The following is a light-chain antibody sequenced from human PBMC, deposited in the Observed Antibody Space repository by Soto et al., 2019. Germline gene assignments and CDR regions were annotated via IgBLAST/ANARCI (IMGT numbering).Light chain of an antibody. CDR2: AAS. V-gene: IGKV1-27*01. CDR1: QGISNY. J-gene: IGKJ1*01. Sequence: DIQMTQSPSSLSASVGDRVTITCRASQGISNYLAWYQQKPGKVPKLLIYAASTLQSGVPFRFSCSGSGTDFTLTISSLRPEDVATYCCQKYNRAPWTFGQGTKVEIK. CDR3: QKYNRAPWT.